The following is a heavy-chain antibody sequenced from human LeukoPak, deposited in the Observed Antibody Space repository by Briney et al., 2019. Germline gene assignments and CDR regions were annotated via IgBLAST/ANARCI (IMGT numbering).Heavy chain of an antibody. CDR1: GFTFSSYA. V-gene: IGHV3-23*01. D-gene: IGHD5-18*01. Sequence: GGSLRLSCAAPGFTFSSYAMSWVRQAPGKGLEWVSAISGSGGSTYYTDSVKGRFTISRDNSKNTLYLQMNSLRAEDTAVYYCAKDRYSYAFEYFDSWGQGTLVTVSS. CDR2: ISGSGGST. J-gene: IGHJ4*02. CDR3: AKDRYSYAFEYFDS.